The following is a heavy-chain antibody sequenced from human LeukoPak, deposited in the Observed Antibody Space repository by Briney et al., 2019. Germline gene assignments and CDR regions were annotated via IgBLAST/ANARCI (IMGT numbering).Heavy chain of an antibody. V-gene: IGHV1-8*01. CDR2: MNPNRGNT. J-gene: IGHJ6*02. Sequence: ASVKVSRKASVYTFTSYDINWVRQATGQGLEWMGWMNPNRGNTGYAQKFQGRVTMTRNTSISTAYMELSSLRSEDTAVYYCASTTAMVFYYYGMDVWGQGTTVTVSS. CDR3: ASTTAMVFYYYGMDV. D-gene: IGHD5-18*01. CDR1: VYTFTSYD.